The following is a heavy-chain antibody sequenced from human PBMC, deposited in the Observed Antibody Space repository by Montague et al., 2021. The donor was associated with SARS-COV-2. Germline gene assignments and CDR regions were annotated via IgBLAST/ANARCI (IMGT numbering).Heavy chain of an antibody. V-gene: IGHV4-39*01. CDR3: ARQKRRITIFGVVIPPVLPWFDP. CDR2: IYYSGNT. CDR1: GGSISSSSYY. J-gene: IGHJ5*02. Sequence: SETLSLTCTVSGGSISSSSYYWGWIRQPPGKGLEWIGSIYYSGNTYYNPSLKSRVTISVDTSKNQFSLKLSSVTAADTAVYYCARQKRRITIFGVVIPPVLPWFDPWGQGTLVTVSS. D-gene: IGHD3-3*01.